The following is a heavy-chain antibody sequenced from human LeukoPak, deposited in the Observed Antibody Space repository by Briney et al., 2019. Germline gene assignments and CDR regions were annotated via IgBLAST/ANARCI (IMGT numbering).Heavy chain of an antibody. J-gene: IGHJ4*02. Sequence: GESLTLSCAASGFTFTSNAISWVRQAPRKGLDWVSPTRGNGGATYYADSVKGRFTISRDNSKNTLHLQMNSLRAEDTALYYCAKATTAIVVDNFFDYWGQGTLVSVSS. V-gene: IGHV3-23*01. CDR1: GFTFTSNA. CDR2: TRGNGGAT. CDR3: AKATTAIVVDNFFDY. D-gene: IGHD3-22*01.